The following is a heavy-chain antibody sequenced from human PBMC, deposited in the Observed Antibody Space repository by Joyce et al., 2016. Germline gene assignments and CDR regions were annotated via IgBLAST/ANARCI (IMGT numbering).Heavy chain of an antibody. V-gene: IGHV3-21*02. D-gene: IGHD3-22*01. CDR1: GFTFSTSS. Sequence: EVQLVESGGGLVKPGGSLRISCAASGFTFSTSSMSWFRRAPGKGLEEVSAISSDSTYIVYADSVTGRFTVSRDNAKNSLYLQMNSLRAEDTAVFFCARGGIVYDYSMDLWGQGTTVTVSS. J-gene: IGHJ6*02. CDR2: ISSDSTYI. CDR3: ARGGIVYDYSMDL.